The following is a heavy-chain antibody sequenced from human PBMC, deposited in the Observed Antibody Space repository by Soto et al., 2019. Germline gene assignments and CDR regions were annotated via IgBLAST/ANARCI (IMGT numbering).Heavy chain of an antibody. CDR2: ISAYNGNT. J-gene: IGHJ3*02. CDR1: GYTFTSYG. CDR3: AMASYDFWSGYYDACDI. D-gene: IGHD3-3*01. V-gene: IGHV1-18*01. Sequence: ASVKVSCKASGYTFTSYGISWVRQAPGQGLEWMGWISAYNGNTNYAQKLQSRVTMTTDTSTSTAYMERRSLRSDDTAVYYCAMASYDFWSGYYDACDIWGQGTRVTVSS.